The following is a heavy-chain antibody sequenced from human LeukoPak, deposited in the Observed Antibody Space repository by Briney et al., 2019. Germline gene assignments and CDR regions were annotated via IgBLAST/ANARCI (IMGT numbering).Heavy chain of an antibody. D-gene: IGHD5-18*01. J-gene: IGHJ4*02. CDR1: GYTFTSYG. CDR2: ISAYNGNT. CDR3: ARDVRGYSYGYDDY. V-gene: IGHV1-18*01. Sequence: ASVKVSCKASGYTFTSYGISWVRQAPGQGLEWMGWISAYNGNTNYAQKLQGRVTMTTDTSTSTAYMELRSLRSDDTAVSYCARDVRGYSYGYDDYWGQGTLVTVSS.